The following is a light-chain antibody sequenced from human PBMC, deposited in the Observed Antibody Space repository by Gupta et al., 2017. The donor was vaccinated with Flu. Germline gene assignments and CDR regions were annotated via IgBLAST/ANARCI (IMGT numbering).Light chain of an antibody. J-gene: IGKJ4*01. CDR3: QQRASWPLT. V-gene: IGKV3-11*01. CDR2: DVF. CDR1: QSVDGH. Sequence: EIVLTQSPATLSLSPGERATLSCRASQSVDGHFAWYQQKPGQAPRLVIYDVFNRATGIPARFSGSGSGTDFTLTISSLEPEDFAVYYCQQRASWPLTFGGGTNVEIK.